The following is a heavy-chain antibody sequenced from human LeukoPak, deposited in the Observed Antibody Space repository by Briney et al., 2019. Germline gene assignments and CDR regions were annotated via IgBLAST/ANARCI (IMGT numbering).Heavy chain of an antibody. D-gene: IGHD5-24*01. CDR2: IHSDGIGT. CDR1: RFSFSTSW. J-gene: IGHJ3*02. V-gene: IGHV3-74*03. CDR3: AVRNGHAFDI. Sequence: GGSLRLSCAASRFSFSTSWMHWVRQAPGKGLVWVSRIHSDGIGTTYADSVKGRFTISRDNSKNTLDLQMNSLRAEDTAIYYCAVRNGHAFDIWGQGTMVTVSS.